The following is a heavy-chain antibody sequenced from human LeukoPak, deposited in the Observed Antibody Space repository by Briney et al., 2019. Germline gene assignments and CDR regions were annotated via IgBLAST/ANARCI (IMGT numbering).Heavy chain of an antibody. CDR3: AREVRLGYCSSTSCDTGRYYMDV. D-gene: IGHD2-2*02. J-gene: IGHJ6*03. Sequence: ASVKVSCKASGYTFTGYYMHWVRQAPGQGLEWMGWINPNSGGTNYAQKFQGRVTMTRDTSISTAYMELSRLRSDDTAVYYCAREVRLGYCSSTSCDTGRYYMDVWGKGTTVTVSS. CDR2: INPNSGGT. CDR1: GYTFTGYY. V-gene: IGHV1-2*02.